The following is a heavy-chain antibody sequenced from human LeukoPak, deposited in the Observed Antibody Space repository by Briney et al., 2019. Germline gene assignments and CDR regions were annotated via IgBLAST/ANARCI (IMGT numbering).Heavy chain of an antibody. Sequence: PGGSLRLSCAASGCTFSSYAMSWVRQAPGKGLEWVSGVSGSGGSTYYADSVNGRFTISRDNSKNTLYLQMNSLRAEDTAVYYCAKDLDIVATITGNWGQGTLVTVSS. D-gene: IGHD5-12*01. CDR1: GCTFSSYA. V-gene: IGHV3-23*01. CDR3: AKDLDIVATITGN. J-gene: IGHJ4*02. CDR2: VSGSGGST.